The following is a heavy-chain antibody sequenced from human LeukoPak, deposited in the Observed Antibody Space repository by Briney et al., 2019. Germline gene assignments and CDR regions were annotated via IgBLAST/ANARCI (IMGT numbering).Heavy chain of an antibody. J-gene: IGHJ4*02. CDR1: GYTFTSYG. V-gene: IGHV1-18*04. CDR2: ISAYNGNT. Sequence: ASVTVSCTASGYTFTSYGISWVRQAPGQGLEWMGWISAYNGNTNYAQKLQGRVTMTTDTSTSTAYMELRSLRSDDTAVYYCARRTMVRGGDYFDYWGQGTLVTVSS. D-gene: IGHD3-10*01. CDR3: ARRTMVRGGDYFDY.